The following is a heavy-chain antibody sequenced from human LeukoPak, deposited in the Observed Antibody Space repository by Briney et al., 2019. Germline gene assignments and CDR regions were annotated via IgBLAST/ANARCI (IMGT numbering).Heavy chain of an antibody. V-gene: IGHV3-20*04. Sequence: PGGSLRLSCAASGFTFDDYGMSWVRQAPGKGLEWVSGINWNGGSTGYADSVKGRFTISGDNAKNSLYLQMNSLRAEDTALYYCARHMVRGATSYYYYYMDVWGKGTTVTVSS. CDR3: ARHMVRGATSYYYYYMDV. CDR2: INWNGGST. CDR1: GFTFDDYG. J-gene: IGHJ6*03. D-gene: IGHD3-10*01.